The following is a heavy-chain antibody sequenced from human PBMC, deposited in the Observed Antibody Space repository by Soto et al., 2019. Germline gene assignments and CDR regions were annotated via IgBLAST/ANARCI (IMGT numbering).Heavy chain of an antibody. J-gene: IGHJ4*02. Sequence: PSETLSLTCAVSGGSISSGNWWSWVRQPPGKGLEWIGEIYHSGSTNYNPTLKSRVTISVDKSKNQFSLKLTSVTAADTAVYYCARQSTGYRVEVDYWGQGTLVTVSS. V-gene: IGHV4-4*02. CDR3: ARQSTGYRVEVDY. CDR1: GGSISSGNW. CDR2: IYHSGST. D-gene: IGHD1-1*01.